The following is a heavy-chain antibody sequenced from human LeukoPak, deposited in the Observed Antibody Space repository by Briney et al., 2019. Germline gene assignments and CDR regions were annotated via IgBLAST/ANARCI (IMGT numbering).Heavy chain of an antibody. CDR1: GGSISSYY. J-gene: IGHJ4*02. V-gene: IGHV4-4*07. Sequence: IPSETLFLTCTVSGGSISSYYWSWIRQPAGKGLEWIGRIYTSGSTNYNPSLKSRVTMSVDTSKNQFSLKLSSVTAADTAVYYCAIDESYYFDYWGQGTLVTVSS. CDR2: IYTSGST. CDR3: AIDESYYFDY.